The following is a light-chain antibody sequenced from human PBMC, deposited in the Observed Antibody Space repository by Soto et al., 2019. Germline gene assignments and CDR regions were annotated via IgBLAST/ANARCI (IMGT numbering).Light chain of an antibody. CDR3: SSYAGSNDRWV. Sequence: QSALTQPPSASGSPGQSVTISCTGTSSDIGAYNYVSWYQQHPGKAPKLMIHEVSKRPSGVPDRFSGSKSGTTASLTVSGLQAEDEADYYCSSYAGSNDRWVLGGGTKLTVL. J-gene: IGLJ3*02. CDR1: SSDIGAYNY. CDR2: EVS. V-gene: IGLV2-8*01.